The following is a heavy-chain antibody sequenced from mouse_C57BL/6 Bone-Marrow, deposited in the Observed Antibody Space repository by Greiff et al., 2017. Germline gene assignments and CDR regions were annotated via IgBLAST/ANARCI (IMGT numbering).Heavy chain of an antibody. CDR2: IYPGSGNT. Sequence: VQLQQSGAELVRPGASVKLSCKASGYTFTDYYINWVKQRPGQGLEWIARIYPGSGNTYYNEKFKGQVTLTAEKSSSTAYMQLSSLTSEDSAVYFCARWASMDYWGQGTSVTVSS. V-gene: IGHV1-76*01. CDR3: ARWASMDY. J-gene: IGHJ4*01. CDR1: GYTFTDYY.